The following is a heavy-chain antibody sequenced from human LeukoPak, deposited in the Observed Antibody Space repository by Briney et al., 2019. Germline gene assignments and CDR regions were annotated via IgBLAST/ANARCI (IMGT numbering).Heavy chain of an antibody. Sequence: SQTLSLTCTVSGGSISSGGYYWSWIRQHPGKGLEWIGYIYYSGSTYYNPSLKSRVTISVDTSKNQFSLKLSSVTAADTALYYCAIERGTRRPVDYWGQGTLVTVSS. J-gene: IGHJ4*02. CDR2: IYYSGST. D-gene: IGHD3-16*01. V-gene: IGHV4-31*03. CDR1: GGSISSGGYY. CDR3: AIERGTRRPVDY.